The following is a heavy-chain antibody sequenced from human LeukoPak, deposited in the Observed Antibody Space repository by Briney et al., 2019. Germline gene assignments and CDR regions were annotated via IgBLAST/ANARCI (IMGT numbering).Heavy chain of an antibody. CDR3: AKDRPNYYGSNGHYYRRDGDY. D-gene: IGHD3-22*01. Sequence: GGSLRLSCAASGFTFSIYAVSWVRQAPGKGLQWVSSITSSGDGTYYADSVKGRFTISRDNSENMLYLQMNSLRVEDTAVYFCAKDRPNYYGSNGHYYRRDGDYWGQGTLVTASS. V-gene: IGHV3-23*01. J-gene: IGHJ4*02. CDR1: GFTFSIYA. CDR2: ITSSGDGT.